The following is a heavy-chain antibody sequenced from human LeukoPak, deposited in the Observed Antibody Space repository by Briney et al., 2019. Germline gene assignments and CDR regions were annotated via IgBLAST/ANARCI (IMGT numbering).Heavy chain of an antibody. V-gene: IGHV1-2*06. CDR1: GYTSTGYY. J-gene: IGHJ4*02. D-gene: IGHD6-19*01. Sequence: AASVTVSCKASGYTSTGYYMRWVRQAPGQGLEWMGRINPNSGGTNYAQKFQGRVTMTRDTSISTAYMELSRLRSDDTAVYYCARPSSGWYDYFDYWGQGTLVTVSS. CDR2: INPNSGGT. CDR3: ARPSSGWYDYFDY.